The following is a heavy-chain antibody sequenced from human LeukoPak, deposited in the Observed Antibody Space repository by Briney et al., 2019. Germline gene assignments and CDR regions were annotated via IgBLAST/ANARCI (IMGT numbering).Heavy chain of an antibody. Sequence: VGSLRLSCAASGFTFSSYWMHWVRQAPGKGRVWVSRIYSDGSITNYADSVKGRVTISRDNVKSTLYLQMNSLRAEDTPVYYCTSPDEYNHYWGQGTLVTVSS. D-gene: IGHD5-24*01. CDR2: IYSDGSIT. CDR1: GFTFSSYW. CDR3: TSPDEYNHY. V-gene: IGHV3-74*01. J-gene: IGHJ4*02.